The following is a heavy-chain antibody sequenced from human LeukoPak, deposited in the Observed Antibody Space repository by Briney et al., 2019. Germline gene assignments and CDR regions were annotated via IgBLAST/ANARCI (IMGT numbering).Heavy chain of an antibody. CDR3: AREAGGSQYYFDY. CDR2: ISSDGRNE. CDR1: GFSFNNYG. D-gene: IGHD3-10*01. V-gene: IGHV3-30*03. J-gene: IGHJ4*02. Sequence: GGSLRLSCAASGFSFNNYGMHWVRQAPGKGLEWVAVISSDGRNEYNADSVKGRFTISRDNSKNTLYLQMNSLRPEDTAMYYCAREAGGSQYYFDYWGQGTLVTVSS.